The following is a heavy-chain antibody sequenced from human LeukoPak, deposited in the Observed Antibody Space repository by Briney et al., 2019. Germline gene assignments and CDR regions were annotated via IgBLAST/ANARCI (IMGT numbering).Heavy chain of an antibody. V-gene: IGHV4-34*01. CDR2: INHSGST. CDR3: ARQTGSGLFILP. CDR1: GGSFSGYY. Sequence: SETLSLTCAVYGGSFSGYYWSWLRQPPGKGLEWLGEINHSGSTNYNPSLKSRVSISIDTSKNQFSLRLTSVTAADTAVYYCARQTGSGLFILPGGQGTLVTVSS. D-gene: IGHD3/OR15-3a*01. J-gene: IGHJ4*02.